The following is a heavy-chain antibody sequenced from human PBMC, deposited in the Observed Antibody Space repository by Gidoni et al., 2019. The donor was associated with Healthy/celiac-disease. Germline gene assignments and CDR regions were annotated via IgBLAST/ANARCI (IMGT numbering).Heavy chain of an antibody. J-gene: IGHJ4*02. CDR2: IYYSGST. CDR1: GGSISSSSYY. D-gene: IGHD6-13*01. V-gene: IGHV4-39*02. CDR3: AREPVPIAAAGTGNFDY. Sequence: QLQLQESGPGLVKPSETLSLTCTVSGGSISSSSYYWGWIRQPPGKGLEWIGSIYYSGSTYYNPSLKSRVTISVDTSKNQFSLKLSSVTAADTAVYYCAREPVPIAAAGTGNFDYWGQGTLVTVSS.